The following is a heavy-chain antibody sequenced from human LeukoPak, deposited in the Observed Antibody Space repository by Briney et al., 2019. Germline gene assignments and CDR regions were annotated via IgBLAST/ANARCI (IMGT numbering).Heavy chain of an antibody. J-gene: IGHJ4*02. D-gene: IGHD3-22*01. CDR2: INPNSGVT. CDR3: ARGANYYDSSGPPGY. Sequence: ASVKVSCKASGYTFTGYYMHWVRQAPGQGLEWMGWINPNSGVTEYAHKFQGRVTMTRDTSIRTAYMDLSGLRSDDTAVYYCARGANYYDSSGPPGYWGQGALVTVSS. V-gene: IGHV1-2*02. CDR1: GYTFTGYY.